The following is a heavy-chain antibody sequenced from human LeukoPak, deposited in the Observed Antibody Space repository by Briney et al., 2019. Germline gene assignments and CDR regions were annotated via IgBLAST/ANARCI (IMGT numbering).Heavy chain of an antibody. Sequence: GESLNISCKGSGYSFTSYWLGWVRQMPGKGLEGMGIIYPGDSDTRYSPSFQGQVTISADKSISTAYLQWSSLKASDTAMYYCARGSGSYHTAYMNWGQGSLVTVSS. V-gene: IGHV5-51*01. CDR1: GYSFTSYW. J-gene: IGHJ4*02. D-gene: IGHD1-26*01. CDR3: ARGSGSYHTAYMN. CDR2: IYPGDSDT.